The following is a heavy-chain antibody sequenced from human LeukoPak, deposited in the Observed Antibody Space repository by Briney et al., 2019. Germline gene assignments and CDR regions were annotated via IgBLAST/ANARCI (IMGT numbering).Heavy chain of an antibody. D-gene: IGHD3-10*01. V-gene: IGHV5-51*01. CDR3: ARHISGVGSNPLPPYMVRGMWFDP. Sequence: GESLKISCKGSGYKFSNYWIGWVRQMPGKGLEWMGIIYPGDSDDTRYSPSFQGQVTISADKSISTAYLQWSSLKASDTAMYYCARHISGVGSNPLPPYMVRGMWFDPWGQGTLVTVSS. CDR2: IYPGDSDDT. CDR1: GYKFSNYW. J-gene: IGHJ5*02.